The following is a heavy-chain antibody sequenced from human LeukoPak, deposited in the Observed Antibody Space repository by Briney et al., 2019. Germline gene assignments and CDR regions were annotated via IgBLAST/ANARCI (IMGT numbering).Heavy chain of an antibody. V-gene: IGHV3-7*01. J-gene: IGHJ4*01. Sequence: GGSLRLSCVASGFTFSAYWMTWVRQAPGKGLECVANIKEDGSEKYYVDSVKGRFTISRDNAKNSLYLQMNSLRAEDTAVYYCARQGDDYWGHGTLVTVSS. CDR3: ARQGDDY. CDR2: IKEDGSEK. D-gene: IGHD3-16*01. CDR1: GFTFSAYW.